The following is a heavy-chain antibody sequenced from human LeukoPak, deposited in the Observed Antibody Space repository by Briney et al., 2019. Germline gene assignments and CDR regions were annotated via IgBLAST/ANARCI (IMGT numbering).Heavy chain of an antibody. D-gene: IGHD5-18*01. J-gene: IGHJ4*02. V-gene: IGHV3-30-3*01. CDR2: ISYDGSNK. CDR3: ASFGSYGYVYGY. CDR1: GFTFSSYA. Sequence: GGSLRLSCAASGFTFSSYAMHWVRQAPGKGLEWVAVISYDGSNKYYADSVKGRFTISRENSKNTLYMQMNSLRAEDTAVYYCASFGSYGYVYGYWGQGTLVTVSS.